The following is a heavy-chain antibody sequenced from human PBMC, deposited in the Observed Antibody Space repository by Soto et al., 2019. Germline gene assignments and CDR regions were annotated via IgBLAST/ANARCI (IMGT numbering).Heavy chain of an antibody. CDR1: GGTFSSYA. CDR2: IIPIFGTA. V-gene: IGHV1-69*12. Sequence: QVQLVQSGAEVKKPGSSVKVSCKASGGTFSSYAISWVRQAPGQGLEWMGGIIPIFGTANYAQKFQGRGTITADESTSTAYMDLSRLRSEVTAVYYCARDGGVYDYSPFDYWGQGTLVTVSS. J-gene: IGHJ4*02. D-gene: IGHD4-4*01. CDR3: ARDGGVYDYSPFDY.